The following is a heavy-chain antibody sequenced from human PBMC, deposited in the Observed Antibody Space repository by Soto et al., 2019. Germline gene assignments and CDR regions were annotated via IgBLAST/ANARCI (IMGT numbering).Heavy chain of an antibody. CDR3: ARLRGGSGSYRGYYYYMDV. V-gene: IGHV4-39*01. CDR1: GGSISSSSYY. Sequence: SETLSLTCTVSGGSISSSSYYWGWIRQPPGKGLEWIGSIYYSGSTYYNPSLKSRVTISVDTSKNQFSLKLSSVTAADTAVYYCARLRGGSGSYRGYYYYMDVWGKGTSVTVSS. D-gene: IGHD3-10*01. CDR2: IYYSGST. J-gene: IGHJ6*03.